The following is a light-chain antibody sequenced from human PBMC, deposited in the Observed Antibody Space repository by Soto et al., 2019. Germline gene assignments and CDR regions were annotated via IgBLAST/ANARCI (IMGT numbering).Light chain of an antibody. CDR1: QSVSSSY. CDR3: QQYASSPGT. Sequence: EIVLTQSPGTLSLSPGERATLSCRASQSVSSSYLAWYQQKPGQAPRLLIYGASSRATGIPDRFSGSGSGTDFTLTISRLEPEAFAVYYCQQYASSPGTFGQGTKLEIK. CDR2: GAS. V-gene: IGKV3-20*01. J-gene: IGKJ2*01.